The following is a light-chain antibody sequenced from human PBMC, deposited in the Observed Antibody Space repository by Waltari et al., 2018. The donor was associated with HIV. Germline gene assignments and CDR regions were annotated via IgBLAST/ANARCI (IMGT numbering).Light chain of an antibody. J-gene: IGKJ2*01. CDR2: DAS. CDR3: QHRGDWYT. V-gene: IGKV3-11*01. CDR1: QSLSNY. Sequence: EIVLSQSPASLSLSPGERATLSCRASQSLSNYLAWYQQKPGQAPRLLIYDASTRVTGMPARCRGSGSGTDFTRTISSLDPGDFAIYYCQHRGDWYTFGQGTKLEI.